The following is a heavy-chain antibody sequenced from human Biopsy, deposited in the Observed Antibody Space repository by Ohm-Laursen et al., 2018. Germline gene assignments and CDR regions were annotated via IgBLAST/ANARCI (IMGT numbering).Heavy chain of an antibody. V-gene: IGHV4-34*01. CDR2: INHSGRT. D-gene: IGHD3-22*01. J-gene: IGHJ6*02. CDR1: GESFNGYY. Sequence: SDTLSLTCPVYGESFNGYYWNWIRQTPGKGLEWIGEINHSGRTNYNPSLKSRVTISVDTSKNQFSLKVRSVTAADTAVYYCVRGVDYYDPYHYYALDVWGQGTTVTVSS. CDR3: VRGVDYYDPYHYYALDV.